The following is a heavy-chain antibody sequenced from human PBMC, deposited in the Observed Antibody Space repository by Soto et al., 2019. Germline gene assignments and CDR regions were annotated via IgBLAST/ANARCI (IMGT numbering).Heavy chain of an antibody. CDR1: GGTFSSYT. V-gene: IGHV1-69*02. Sequence: ASVKVSCKASGGTFSSYTISWVRQAPGQGLEWMGRIIPILGIANYAQKFQGRVTITADKSTSTAYMELSSLRSEDTAVYYCARSVPPDPYYYYYYMDVWGKGTTVTVSS. J-gene: IGHJ6*03. CDR3: ARSVPPDPYYYYYYMDV. CDR2: IIPILGIA. D-gene: IGHD2-2*01.